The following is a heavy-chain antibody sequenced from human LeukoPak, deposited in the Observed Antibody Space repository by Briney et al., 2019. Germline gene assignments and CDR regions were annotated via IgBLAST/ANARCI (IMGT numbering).Heavy chain of an antibody. CDR2: ISGSGGST. D-gene: IGHD6-6*01. J-gene: IGHJ4*02. CDR1: GFTFSSYV. CDR3: AKARYSSSFFCDY. Sequence: GGSLRLSCAASGFTFSSYVMSWVRQAPGKGLEWVSAISGSGGSTYYADSVKGRFTISRDNSKNTLHLQMNSLRAEDTAVYYCAKARYSSSFFCDYWGQGTLVTVSS. V-gene: IGHV3-23*01.